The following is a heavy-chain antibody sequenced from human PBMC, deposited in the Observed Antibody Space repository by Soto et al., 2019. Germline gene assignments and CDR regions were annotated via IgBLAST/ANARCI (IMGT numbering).Heavy chain of an antibody. J-gene: IGHJ6*02. CDR1: AYFFTAYY. CDR3: ARDHNPAQYSHGMAV. D-gene: IGHD1-1*01. V-gene: IGHV1-2*02. Sequence: ASVKVSCKTSAYFFTAYYIHWVRQAPGQGLEWMGWINPNTGATNYPQKFQGRVTMTSDTSISTAYMELSSLMSGDTAVYYCARDHNPAQYSHGMAVWGQGTTVTVSS. CDR2: INPNTGAT.